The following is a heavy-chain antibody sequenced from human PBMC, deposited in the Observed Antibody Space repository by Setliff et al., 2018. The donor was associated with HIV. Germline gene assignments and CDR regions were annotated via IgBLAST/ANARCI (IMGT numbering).Heavy chain of an antibody. V-gene: IGHV2-70*11. D-gene: IGHD3-3*01. CDR2: IDWDDDT. Sequence: ESGPTLVNPTQTLTLTCTVSGFSLGTTGMCVSWIRQPPGKALEWLARIDWDDDTHYNASLKTRLTVSKDTSKNQVVLSLANMDPVETATYYCARRVLTSSDYFDYWGQGALVT. CDR1: GFSLGTTGMC. CDR3: ARRVLTSSDYFDY. J-gene: IGHJ4*02.